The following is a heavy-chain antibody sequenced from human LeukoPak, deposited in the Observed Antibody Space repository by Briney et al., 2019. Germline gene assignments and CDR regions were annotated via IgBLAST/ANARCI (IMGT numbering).Heavy chain of an antibody. CDR1: GGSFSGYY. V-gene: IGHV4-34*01. CDR2: INHSGST. CDR3: ARVHKSYYGMDV. J-gene: IGHJ6*02. Sequence: SETLSLTCAVYGGSFSGYYWSWIRQPPGKGLEWIGEINHSGSTNYNPSLKSRVTISVDTSKNQFSLKLSSVTAADTAVYYCARVHKSYYGMDVWGQGTTVTVSS.